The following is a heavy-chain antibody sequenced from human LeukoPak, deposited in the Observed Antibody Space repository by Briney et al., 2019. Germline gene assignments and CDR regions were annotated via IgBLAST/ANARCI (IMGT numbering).Heavy chain of an antibody. CDR2: ISYDGSNK. D-gene: IGHD6-13*01. CDR3: ARDFSAAGSH. V-gene: IGHV3-30-3*01. Sequence: GRSLRLSCAASGFTFSSYAMHWVRQAPGKGLEWVAVISYDGSNKYYADSVKGRFTISRDNSENTLYLQMNSLRAEDTAVYYCARDFSAAGSHWGQGTLVTVSS. CDR1: GFTFSSYA. J-gene: IGHJ4*02.